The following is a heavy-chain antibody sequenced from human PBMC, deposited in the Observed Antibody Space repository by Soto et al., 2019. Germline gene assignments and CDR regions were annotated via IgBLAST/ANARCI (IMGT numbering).Heavy chain of an antibody. J-gene: IGHJ4*02. V-gene: IGHV3-7*01. Sequence: EVQVVESGGGLVQSGGSLRLSCVASGFAFSGYWMSWVRQAPGKGLEWVANINQDASHTYYVDSVKGRFTISRDNAKNSLYLQMNSLRAEDTAAYYCAKVGYNDWELDYWGQGTLVNVSP. CDR2: INQDASHT. CDR3: AKVGYNDWELDY. CDR1: GFAFSGYW. D-gene: IGHD1-26*01.